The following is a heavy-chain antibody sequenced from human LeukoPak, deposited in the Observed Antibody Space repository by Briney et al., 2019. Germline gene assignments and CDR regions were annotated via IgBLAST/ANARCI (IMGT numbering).Heavy chain of an antibody. D-gene: IGHD3-10*01. CDR1: GGSISSSSYY. CDR3: ARQGLWFGEALFDY. V-gene: IGHV4-39*01. Sequence: PSETLSLTCTVSGGSISSSSYYWGWIRLPPGKGLEWIGSIYYSGSTYYNPSLKSRVTISVDTSKNQFSLKLSSVTAADTAVYYCARQGLWFGEALFDYWGQGTLVTVSS. J-gene: IGHJ4*02. CDR2: IYYSGST.